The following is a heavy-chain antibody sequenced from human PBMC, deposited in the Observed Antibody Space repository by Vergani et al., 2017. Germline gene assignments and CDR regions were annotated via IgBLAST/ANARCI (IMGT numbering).Heavy chain of an antibody. CDR3: ATQSPETTKGYFDY. CDR2: IIPIFGTA. CDR1: GGTFSSYA. J-gene: IGHJ4*02. Sequence: QVQLVQSGAEVKKPGSSVKVSCKASGGTFSSYAISWVRQAPGQGLEWMGRIIPIFGTANYAEKFQGRVTITADTSTDTAYMELSSLRSEDTAVYYCATQSPETTKGYFDYWGQGTLVTVSS. D-gene: IGHD4-11*01. V-gene: IGHV1-69*13.